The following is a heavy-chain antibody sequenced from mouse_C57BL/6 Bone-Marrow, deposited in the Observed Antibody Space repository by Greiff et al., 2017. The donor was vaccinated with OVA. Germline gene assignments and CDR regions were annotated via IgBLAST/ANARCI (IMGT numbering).Heavy chain of an antibody. CDR3: ARNYYEFAY. CDR1: GYSITSGYY. V-gene: IGHV3-6*01. J-gene: IGHJ3*01. D-gene: IGHD1-1*01. Sequence: EVKLVESGPGLVKPSQSLSLTCSVTGYSITSGYYWNWIRQFPGNKLEWMGYISYDGSNNYNPSLKNRISITRDTSKNQFFLKLNSVTTEDTATYYCARNYYEFAYWDQGTLVTVSA. CDR2: ISYDGSN.